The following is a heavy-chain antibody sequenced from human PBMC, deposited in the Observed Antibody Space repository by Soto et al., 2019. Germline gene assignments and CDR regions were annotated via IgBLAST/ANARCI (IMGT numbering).Heavy chain of an antibody. CDR3: ARQGVYAMSNYYYYGMDV. J-gene: IGHJ6*02. Sequence: GEPLKISCKGSGYSFTSYWIGWVRQMPGKGLEWMGIIYPGDSDTRYSPSFQGQVTISADKSISTAYLQWSSLKASDTAMYYCARQGVYAMSNYYYYGMDVWGQGTTVTVSS. V-gene: IGHV5-51*01. CDR2: IYPGDSDT. CDR1: GYSFTSYW. D-gene: IGHD2-8*01.